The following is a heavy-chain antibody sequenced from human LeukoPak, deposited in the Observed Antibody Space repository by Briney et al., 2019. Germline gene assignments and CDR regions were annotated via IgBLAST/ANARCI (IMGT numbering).Heavy chain of an antibody. Sequence: GGSLILSCAWSGLTFSRSGMHWVRHAPGKGVEGVAIIWFDGSNKYYADSVKGRFTISRDNSKNTLYLQMNSLRAEDTAVYYCARDWGTTGTTGWMFDYWGQGTPVTVSS. CDR3: ARDWGTTGTTGWMFDY. CDR2: IWFDGSNK. D-gene: IGHD1-1*01. V-gene: IGHV3-33*01. CDR1: GLTFSRSG. J-gene: IGHJ4*02.